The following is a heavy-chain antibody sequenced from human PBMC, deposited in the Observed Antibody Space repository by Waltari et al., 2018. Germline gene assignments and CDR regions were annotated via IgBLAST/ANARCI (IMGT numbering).Heavy chain of an antibody. J-gene: IGHJ3*02. D-gene: IGHD6-13*01. Sequence: QVQLVQSGAEVKKPGASVKVSCKASGYTFTSYAMHWVRQAPGKGLEWIGEIYHSGSTNYNPSLKSRVTISVDKSKNQFSLKLSSVTAADTAVYYCASSELVRGAFDIWGQGTMVTVSS. V-gene: IGHV4-4*02. CDR1: GYTFTSYA. CDR2: IYHSGST. CDR3: ASSELVRGAFDI.